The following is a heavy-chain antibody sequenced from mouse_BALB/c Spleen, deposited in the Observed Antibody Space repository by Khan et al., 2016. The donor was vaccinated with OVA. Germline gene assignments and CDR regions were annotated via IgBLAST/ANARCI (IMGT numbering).Heavy chain of an antibody. CDR1: GYTFTNYG. CDR3: ARSNSYWYFDV. V-gene: IGHV9-3-1*01. J-gene: IGHJ1*01. D-gene: IGHD4-1*02. Sequence: QIQVVQSGPELKKPGETVKISGKASGYTFTNYGMNWVKQAPGKGLKWMGWINTYTGEPTYADDFKGRAAFSLETSASTAYLQIKNLKSEDTATYFCARSNSYWYFDVWGAGTTVTVSS. CDR2: INTYTGEP.